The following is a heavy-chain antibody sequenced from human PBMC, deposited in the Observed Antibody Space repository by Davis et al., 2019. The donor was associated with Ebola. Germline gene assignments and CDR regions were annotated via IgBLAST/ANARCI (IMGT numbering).Heavy chain of an antibody. CDR1: GGSISSSSYY. D-gene: IGHD6-13*01. J-gene: IGHJ4*01. V-gene: IGHV4-39*07. CDR2: IDQRGST. Sequence: SETLSLTCTVSGGSISSSSYYWGWIRQSPGKGLDWIGEIDQRGSTDYNPSLKSRVTISIDRSKNQFSLKLSSVTAADTAIYYCARFNGEQQLAPFDYWGRGTPVTVSS. CDR3: ARFNGEQQLAPFDY.